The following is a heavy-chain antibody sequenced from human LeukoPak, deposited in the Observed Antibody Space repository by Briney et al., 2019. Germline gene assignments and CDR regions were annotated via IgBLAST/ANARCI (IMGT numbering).Heavy chain of an antibody. V-gene: IGHV3-23*01. Sequence: GGSLRLSCAASGFTFRSYAMSWVRQAPGKRLGWVSSISGSVGSTYYADSVKGRFTISRDNSKNTLYLQMNSLRAEDTAIYYCARRLDLGSIVVVVAATGCFDYWGQGTLVTVSS. D-gene: IGHD2-15*01. CDR2: ISGSVGST. J-gene: IGHJ4*02. CDR1: GFTFRSYA. CDR3: ARRLDLGSIVVVVAATGCFDY.